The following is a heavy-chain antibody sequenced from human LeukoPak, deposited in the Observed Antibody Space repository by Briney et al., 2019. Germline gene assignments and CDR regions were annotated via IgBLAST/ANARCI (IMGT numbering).Heavy chain of an antibody. V-gene: IGHV3-21*01. CDR2: ISTTSNYI. D-gene: IGHD2-8*02. J-gene: IGHJ4*02. CDR1: EFTFSNYD. CDR3: ARAPSTGGHLLDY. Sequence: PGGSLRLSCAASEFTFSNYDMNWVRQAPGKGLGWVSTISTTSNYIYYADSVKGRFTIFRDNAKNSLYLQVNSLRAEDTAVYYCARAPSTGGHLLDYWGQGTLVTVSS.